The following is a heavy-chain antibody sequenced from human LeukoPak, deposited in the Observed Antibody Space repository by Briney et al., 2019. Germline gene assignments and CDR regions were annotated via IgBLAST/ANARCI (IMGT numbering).Heavy chain of an antibody. V-gene: IGHV4-34*01. Sequence: SETLSLTCAVYGGSFSGYYWSWIRQPPGKGLEWIGEINHSGSTNYNPSLKSRVTTSVDTSKKQFSLKLSSVPAADTAVYYCARGQSSVVTDIPYYFDYWGRGTLVTVSS. CDR2: INHSGST. J-gene: IGHJ4*02. D-gene: IGHD2-21*02. CDR1: GGSFSGYY. CDR3: ARGQSSVVTDIPYYFDY.